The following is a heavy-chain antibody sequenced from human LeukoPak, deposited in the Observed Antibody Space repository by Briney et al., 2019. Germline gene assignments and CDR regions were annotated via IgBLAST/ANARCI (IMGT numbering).Heavy chain of an antibody. V-gene: IGHV3-9*03. Sequence: GGSLRLSCAASGFTFDDYAMHWVRQAPGKGLEWVSGISWSSGSIGYADSVKGRFTISRDNAKNSLYLQMNSLRAEDMALYYCARSADFDYWGQGTLVTVSS. CDR3: ARSADFDY. CDR1: GFTFDDYA. CDR2: ISWSSGSI. J-gene: IGHJ4*02. D-gene: IGHD2-15*01.